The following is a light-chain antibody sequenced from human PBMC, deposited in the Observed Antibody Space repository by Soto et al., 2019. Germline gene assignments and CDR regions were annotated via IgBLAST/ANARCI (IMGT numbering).Light chain of an antibody. CDR1: QSISNY. CDR3: HQYNSWPRGT. Sequence: DIQMTQSPSSLSASVGDRVTITCRASQSISNYLSWYQQKPGKAPKLLIYAASSLQSGVPSRFSGSGSGTDFTLTINSLQPEDSAVYYCHQYNSWPRGTFGPGTKVEIK. CDR2: AAS. V-gene: IGKV1-39*01. J-gene: IGKJ3*01.